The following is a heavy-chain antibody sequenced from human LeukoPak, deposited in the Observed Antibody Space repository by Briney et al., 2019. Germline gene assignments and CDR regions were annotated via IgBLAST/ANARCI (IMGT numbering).Heavy chain of an antibody. J-gene: IGHJ5*02. V-gene: IGHV7-4-1*02. Sequence: GASVKVSCKASGYTFTSYAMNWVRQAPGQGLEWMGWINTNTGNPTYAQGFTGRFVFSLDTSLSTAYLQISSLKAEDTAVYYCARIRIGQQLDVNWFDPWGXXXLVTVSS. D-gene: IGHD6-13*01. CDR2: INTNTGNP. CDR3: ARIRIGQQLDVNWFDP. CDR1: GYTFTSYA.